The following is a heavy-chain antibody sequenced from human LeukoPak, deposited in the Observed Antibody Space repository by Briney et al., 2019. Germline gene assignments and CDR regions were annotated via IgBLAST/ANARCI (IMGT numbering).Heavy chain of an antibody. CDR2: IYTSGST. J-gene: IGHJ4*02. CDR3: ARVSPYSSGWFQIY. Sequence: PSQTLSLTCTVSAGSISSGSYYWSWIRQPAGKGLEWIGRIYTSGSTDYNPSLKSRVTISVDTSKNQFSLKLSSVTAADTAVYYCARVSPYSSGWFQIYWGQGTLVTVSS. CDR1: AGSISSGSYY. D-gene: IGHD6-19*01. V-gene: IGHV4-61*02.